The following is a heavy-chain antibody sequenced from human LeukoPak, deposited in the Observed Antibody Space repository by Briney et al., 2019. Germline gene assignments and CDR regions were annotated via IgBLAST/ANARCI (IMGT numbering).Heavy chain of an antibody. CDR2: ISSSNTYI. CDR3: ARGYELYYYDSSGLDY. D-gene: IGHD3-22*01. Sequence: GGSLRLSCAASGFTFSSYTMNWVRQAPGKGLEWVSSISSSNTYIYYADSVKGRFTISRDNAKNSLYLQMNSLRAEDTAVYYCARGYELYYYDSSGLDYWGQGTLVTVSS. CDR1: GFTFSSYT. J-gene: IGHJ4*02. V-gene: IGHV3-21*01.